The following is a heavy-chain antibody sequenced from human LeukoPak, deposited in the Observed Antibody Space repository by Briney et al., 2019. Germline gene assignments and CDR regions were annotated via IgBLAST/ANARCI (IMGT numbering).Heavy chain of an antibody. V-gene: IGHV3-33*06. CDR2: IWYDGNNK. Sequence: PGGSLRLSCAASGFTFSSYGMHWVRQAPGKGLEWVAVIWYDGNNKYYADSVKGRFTISRDNSKNTLYLQMNSLRAEDTAVYYCAKDDYGGNPGMDYWGQGTLVTVSS. J-gene: IGHJ4*02. CDR3: AKDDYGGNPGMDY. D-gene: IGHD4-23*01. CDR1: GFTFSSYG.